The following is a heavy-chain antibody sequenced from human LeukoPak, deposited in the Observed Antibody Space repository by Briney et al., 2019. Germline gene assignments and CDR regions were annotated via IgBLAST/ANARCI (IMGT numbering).Heavy chain of an antibody. J-gene: IGHJ4*02. CDR2: ISGSSSFI. D-gene: IGHD2-2*01. CDR3: ARVRTTSLDY. CDR1: GFTFSSYS. V-gene: IGHV3-21*01. Sequence: GGSLRLSCAASGFTFSSYSMNWARQAPGKGLEWVSSISGSSSFIYYADSVKGRFTISRDNAKNSLYLQMNSLRAEDTAVYYCARVRTTSLDYWGQGTLVTVSS.